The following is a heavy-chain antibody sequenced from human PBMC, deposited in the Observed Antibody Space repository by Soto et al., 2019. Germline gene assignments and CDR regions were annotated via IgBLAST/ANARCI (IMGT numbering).Heavy chain of an antibody. CDR3: AKFWGFWYMIGHFEY. J-gene: IGHJ4*01. CDR1: GFTFSSYA. V-gene: IGHV3-23*01. CDR2: ISGSGGRT. D-gene: IGHD3-16*01. Sequence: EVQLLESGGGLVQPGGSLRLSCAASGFTFSSYAMSWVRQAPGKGLEWVSAISGSGGRTYYADSVKGRFTISRDNSKNPLYLQMNSLRAEDTAVYYCAKFWGFWYMIGHFEYWGHGTLITV.